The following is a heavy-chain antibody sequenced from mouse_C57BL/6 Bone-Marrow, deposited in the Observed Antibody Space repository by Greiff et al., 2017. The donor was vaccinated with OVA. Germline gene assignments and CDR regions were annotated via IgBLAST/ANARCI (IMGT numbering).Heavy chain of an antibody. CDR1: GYTFTDYI. CDR3: ARWGYYGSSNYYAMDY. CDR2: INPNNGGT. Sequence: VQLQQSGPELVKPGASVKIPCKASGYTFTDYIMDWVKQSHGKSLEWIGDINPNNGGTIYNQKFKGKATLTVDKSSSTAYMELRSLTSEDTAVYYCARWGYYGSSNYYAMDYWGQGTSVTVSS. J-gene: IGHJ4*01. V-gene: IGHV1-18*01. D-gene: IGHD1-1*01.